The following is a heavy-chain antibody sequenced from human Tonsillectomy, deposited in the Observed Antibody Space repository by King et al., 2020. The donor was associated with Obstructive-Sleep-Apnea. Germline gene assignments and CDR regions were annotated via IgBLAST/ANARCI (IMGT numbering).Heavy chain of an antibody. CDR3: ARGGGSSSWFQWYFDL. CDR1: GFTFSSYD. CDR2: IGTAGDP. Sequence: VQLVESGGGLVQPGGSLRLSCAASGFTFSSYDMHWVRQAPGKGLEWVSVIGTAGDPYYPGSVKGRFTISRENAKNSLYLQMNSLRAGDTAVYYCARGGGSSSWFQWYFDLWGRGTLVTVPS. J-gene: IGHJ2*01. D-gene: IGHD6-13*01. V-gene: IGHV3-13*05.